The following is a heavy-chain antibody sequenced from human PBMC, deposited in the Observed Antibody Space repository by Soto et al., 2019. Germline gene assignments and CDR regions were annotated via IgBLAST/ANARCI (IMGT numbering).Heavy chain of an antibody. Sequence: PSETLSLTCAVSGGSISSTNWWSWVRQPPGKGLEWIGEIYHSGSTNYNPSIKSQVTISVDRSKNQFSLKLSSVTAADTAVYYCARHFSVDYFDYWGQGALVTVSS. CDR1: GGSISSTNW. CDR2: IYHSGST. V-gene: IGHV4-4*02. J-gene: IGHJ4*02. CDR3: ARHFSVDYFDY.